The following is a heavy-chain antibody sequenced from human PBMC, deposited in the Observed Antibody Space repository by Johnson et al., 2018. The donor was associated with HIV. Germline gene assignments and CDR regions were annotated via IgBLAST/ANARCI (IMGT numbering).Heavy chain of an antibody. CDR2: IFSGGST. D-gene: IGHD4-17*01. Sequence: QVQLVESGGRVIRPGGSLRLSCAASGFTFSNYGMHWVRQAPGKGLEWVSVIFSGGSTHYADSVKGRFTISRDKSKNTLYLQMNSLRAEDTAVYYCARERIYGDDAFDIWGQGTMVTVSS. V-gene: IGHV3-NL1*01. CDR3: ARERIYGDDAFDI. J-gene: IGHJ3*02. CDR1: GFTFSNYG.